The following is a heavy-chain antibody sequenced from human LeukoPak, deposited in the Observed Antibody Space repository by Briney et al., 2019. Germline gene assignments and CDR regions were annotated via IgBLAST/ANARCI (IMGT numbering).Heavy chain of an antibody. CDR2: ISSSSSYI. V-gene: IGHV3-21*04. D-gene: IGHD4-11*01. J-gene: IGHJ6*02. CDR1: GFTFSSYS. CDR3: AKDVSTVYYYGMDV. Sequence: GGSLRLSCAASGFTFSSYSMNWVRQAPGKGLEWVSSISSSSSYIYYADSVKGRFTISRDNAKNSLYLQMNSLRAEDTAVYYCAKDVSTVYYYGMDVWGQGTTVTVPS.